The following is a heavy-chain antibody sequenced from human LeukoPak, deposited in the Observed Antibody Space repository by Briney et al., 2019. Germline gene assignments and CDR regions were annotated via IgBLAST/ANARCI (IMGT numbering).Heavy chain of an antibody. Sequence: PSETLSPTCTASGGSISSGSYYWSWIRQPAGKGLEWIGRIYTSGSTNYNPSLKSRVTISVDTSKNQFSLKLSSVTAADTAVYYCARGGYYDSSARRWGQGTMVTVSS. D-gene: IGHD3-22*01. CDR2: IYTSGST. CDR1: GGSISSGSYY. J-gene: IGHJ3*01. CDR3: ARGGYYDSSARR. V-gene: IGHV4-61*02.